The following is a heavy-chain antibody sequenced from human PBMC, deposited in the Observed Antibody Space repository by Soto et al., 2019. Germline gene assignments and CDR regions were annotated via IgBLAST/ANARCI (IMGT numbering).Heavy chain of an antibody. CDR3: VKDDGGYPSTAPH. CDR1: GITISNYP. J-gene: IGHJ4*02. V-gene: IGHV3-23*01. D-gene: IGHD3-22*01. Sequence: EVQLLESGGGLVQPGGSLRLSCAASGITISNYPMSWVRQAPGKGLDWVSGNSGSGDRTYYADSAKGRFTISKDISKNSLSLQLGSLGVEDTAVYFCVKDDGGYPSTAPHWGQGTLVTVSP. CDR2: NSGSGDRT.